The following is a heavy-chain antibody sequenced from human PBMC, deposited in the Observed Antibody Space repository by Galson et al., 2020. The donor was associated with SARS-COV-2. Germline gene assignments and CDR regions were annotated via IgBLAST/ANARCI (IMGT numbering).Heavy chain of an antibody. V-gene: IGHV2-5*02. CDR1: GFSLSTSGVG. CDR2: IYWDDDK. Sequence: SGPTLVKLTQTLTLTCTFSGFSLSTSGVGVGWISQPPGKDLEWIALIYWDDDKRYSPYLKSRLTITKDTSKNQVVLTMTNMDTVDTATYYCAHRSAMIVSYGWFDPWGQGTLVTVSS. CDR3: AHRSAMIVSYGWFDP. J-gene: IGHJ5*02. D-gene: IGHD3-22*01.